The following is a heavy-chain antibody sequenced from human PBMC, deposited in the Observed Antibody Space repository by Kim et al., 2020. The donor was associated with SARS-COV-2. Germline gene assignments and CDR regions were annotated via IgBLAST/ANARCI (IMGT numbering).Heavy chain of an antibody. J-gene: IGHJ6*02. CDR3: AADSRTGTTQSSYGMDV. CDR2: IVVGIGNT. V-gene: IGHV1-58*01. Sequence: SVKVSCKASGFTFTSSAVQWVRQARGQRLEWIGWIVVGIGNTNYAHKFQERVTITRDMSTSTAYMELSSLRSEDTAVYYCAADSRTGTTQSSYGMDVWGQGTTVTVSS. D-gene: IGHD1-7*01. CDR1: GFTFTSSA.